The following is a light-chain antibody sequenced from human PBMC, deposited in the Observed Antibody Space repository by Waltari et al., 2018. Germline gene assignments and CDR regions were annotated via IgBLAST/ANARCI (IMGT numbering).Light chain of an antibody. CDR2: GNN. CDR1: SSNIGAGYD. V-gene: IGLV1-40*01. Sequence: QSVLTQPPSVSGAPGQRVTISCTGSSSNIGAGYDVHWYQQVPGTAPKLLMYGNNNRPSGVPDRFSGSKSGTSASLAITGLQAEDEADYYCQSYDTSLSGVVFGGGTKLTVL. CDR3: QSYDTSLSGVV. J-gene: IGLJ2*01.